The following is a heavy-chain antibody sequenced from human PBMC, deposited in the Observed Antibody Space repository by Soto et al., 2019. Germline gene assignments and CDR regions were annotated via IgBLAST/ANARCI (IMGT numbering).Heavy chain of an antibody. CDR1: GYSISSGYY. CDR2: IYHSGST. J-gene: IGHJ4*02. V-gene: IGHV4-38-2*02. Sequence: PSETLSLTCAVSGYSISSGYYWGWIRQPPGKGLEWIGSIYHSGSTYYNPSLKSRVTISVDTSKNQFSLKLSSVTAADTAVYYCAREGATSSHPFDYWGQGTLVTVSS. CDR3: AREGATSSHPFDY. D-gene: IGHD1-26*01.